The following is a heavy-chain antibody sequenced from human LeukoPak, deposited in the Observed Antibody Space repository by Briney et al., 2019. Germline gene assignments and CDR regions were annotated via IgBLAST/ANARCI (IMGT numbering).Heavy chain of an antibody. V-gene: IGHV4-34*01. J-gene: IGHJ3*02. CDR2: INHSGST. Sequence: GSLRLSCAAYGFTFSNSWMSWIRQPPGKGLEWIGEINHSGSTNYNPSLKSRVTISVDTSKNQFSLKLSSVTAADTAVYYCARHGVYGSGSHNDDAFDIWGQGTMVTVSS. CDR1: GFTFSNSW. CDR3: ARHGVYGSGSHNDDAFDI. D-gene: IGHD3-10*01.